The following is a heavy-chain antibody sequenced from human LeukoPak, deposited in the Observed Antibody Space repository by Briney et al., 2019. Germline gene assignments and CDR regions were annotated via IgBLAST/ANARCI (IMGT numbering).Heavy chain of an antibody. CDR2: ISGGGGST. D-gene: IGHD3-3*01. Sequence: PGGSLRLSCAASGFTFSTYAMSWVRQAPGKGLEWVSAISGGGGSTYYADSVKGRFTISRDNSKNTLYLQMNSLRAEDTAVYYCAKDCPDDDFWSGYCHRGDYWGQGTLVTVSS. V-gene: IGHV3-23*01. J-gene: IGHJ4*02. CDR1: GFTFSTYA. CDR3: AKDCPDDDFWSGYCHRGDY.